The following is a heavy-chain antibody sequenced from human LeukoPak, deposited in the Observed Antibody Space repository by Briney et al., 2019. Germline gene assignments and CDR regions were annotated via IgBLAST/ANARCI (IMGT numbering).Heavy chain of an antibody. CDR3: ARQTGSGLFILP. J-gene: IGHJ4*02. V-gene: IGHV4-38-2*02. Sequence: PSETLSLTCTVSGYSITNNYFWGWIRQPPGKGLEWIGSISHSGTTYYNPSLKSRITISHDTSKNQFSLKVNSVTAADTAVYYCARQTGSGLFILPGGQGTLVTVSS. CDR1: GYSITNNYF. D-gene: IGHD3/OR15-3a*01. CDR2: ISHSGTT.